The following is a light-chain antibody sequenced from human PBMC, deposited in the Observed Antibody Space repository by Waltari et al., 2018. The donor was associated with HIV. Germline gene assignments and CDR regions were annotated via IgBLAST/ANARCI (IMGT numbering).Light chain of an antibody. J-gene: IGLJ2*01. CDR3: AAWDDGLSGVV. Sequence: QSALPQPRSVSGSPGQSVTIPCTGPSTGVRGYTYVSWYQHHPGNAPKLMIFDVNKRPSGVPDRFSGSKSGNTASLTISGLQAEDEADYYCAAWDDGLSGVVFGGGTKLTVL. CDR2: DVN. V-gene: IGLV2-11*01. CDR1: STGVRGYTY.